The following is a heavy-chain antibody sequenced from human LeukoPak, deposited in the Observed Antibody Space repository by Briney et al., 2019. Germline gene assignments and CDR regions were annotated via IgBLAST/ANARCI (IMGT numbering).Heavy chain of an antibody. CDR1: GFTFSSYS. CDR2: ISSSSSTI. J-gene: IGHJ3*02. CDR3: ARFDSKGDAFDI. Sequence: PGGSLRLSCAASGFTFSSYSMNWVRQAPGKGLEWVSYISSSSSTIYYADSVKGRFTISRDNAKNSLYLTMNSLRADDTAVYYCARFDSKGDAFDIWGQGTMVTVSS. D-gene: IGHD3-22*01. V-gene: IGHV3-48*01.